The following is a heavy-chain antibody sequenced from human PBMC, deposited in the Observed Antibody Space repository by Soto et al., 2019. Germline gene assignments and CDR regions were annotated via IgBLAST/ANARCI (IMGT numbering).Heavy chain of an antibody. CDR1: GFTFSTYP. CDR2: ISGSGIST. CDR3: VKPPVITASYYYYDMDV. Sequence: EAQLLESGGGLVQPGGSLRLSCAASGFTFSTYPMSWVRQAPGKWLEWVSGISGSGISTYYTDSVKGRFTISRDNSKNTVFLQMNSLRDEDTAVYYCVKPPVITASYYYYDMDVWGQGTTVTVSS. V-gene: IGHV3-23*01. D-gene: IGHD4-4*01. J-gene: IGHJ6*02.